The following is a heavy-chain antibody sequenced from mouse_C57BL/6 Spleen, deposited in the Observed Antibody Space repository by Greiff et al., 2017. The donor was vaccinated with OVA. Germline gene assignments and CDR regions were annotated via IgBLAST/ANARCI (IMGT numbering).Heavy chain of an antibody. D-gene: IGHD1-1*01. J-gene: IGHJ2*01. CDR3: SRGNYRSSYVSGY. CDR1: GYTFTSYW. V-gene: IGHV1-53*01. CDR2: INPSNGGT. Sequence: QVQLQQPGAELVKPGASVKLSCKASGYTFTSYWMHWVKQRPGQGLEWIGNINPSNGGTNYNEKFKSKAPLTVDKSSSTAYMQLSSLTSEDSAVYYCSRGNYRSSYVSGYWGQGTTLTVSS.